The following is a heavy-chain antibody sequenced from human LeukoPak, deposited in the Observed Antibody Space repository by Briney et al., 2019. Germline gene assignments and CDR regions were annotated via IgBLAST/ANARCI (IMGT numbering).Heavy chain of an antibody. CDR2: INPNSGGT. J-gene: IGHJ4*02. CDR3: ARSLIRVWFGELLFAY. V-gene: IGHV1-2*04. D-gene: IGHD3-10*01. Sequence: ASVKVSCKASGYTFTGYYMHWVRQAPGQGLEWMGWINPNSGGTNYAQKFQGWVTMTRDTSISTAYMELSRLRSDDTAVYYCARSLIRVWFGELLFAYWGQGTLVTVSS. CDR1: GYTFTGYY.